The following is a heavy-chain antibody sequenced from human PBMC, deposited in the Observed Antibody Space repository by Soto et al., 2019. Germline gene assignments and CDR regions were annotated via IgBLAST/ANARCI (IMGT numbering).Heavy chain of an antibody. V-gene: IGHV3-30-3*01. CDR3: ARDRLSSGYSWFDP. CDR2: ISYDGSNK. CDR1: GFTFSSYA. J-gene: IGHJ5*02. D-gene: IGHD3-22*01. Sequence: GGSLRLSCAASGFTFSSYAMHWVRQAPGKGLEWVAVISYDGSNKYYADSVKGRFTISRDNSKNTLYLQMNSLRAEDTAVYYCARDRLSSGYSWFDPWGQGTLVTVSS.